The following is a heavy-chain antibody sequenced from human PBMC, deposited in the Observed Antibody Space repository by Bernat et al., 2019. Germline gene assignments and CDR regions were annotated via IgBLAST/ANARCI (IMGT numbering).Heavy chain of an antibody. V-gene: IGHV3-74*01. CDR2: INSDGSST. CDR1: GFTFSSYW. Sequence: EVQLVESGGGLVQPRGSLRLSCAASGFTFSSYWMHWVRQAPGKGLVWVSRINSDGSSTRYADSVKGRFTISRDNAKNTLYLQMNSLRAEDTAVYYCARVGYSSGWYGYWGQGTLVTVSS. J-gene: IGHJ4*02. D-gene: IGHD6-19*01. CDR3: ARVGYSSGWYGY.